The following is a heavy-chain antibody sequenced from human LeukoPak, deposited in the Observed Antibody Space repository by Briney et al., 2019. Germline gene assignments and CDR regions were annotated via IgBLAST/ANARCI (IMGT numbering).Heavy chain of an antibody. CDR3: ATSWRLGASTGEAFDI. CDR1: GGSISSYY. V-gene: IGHV4-59*01. J-gene: IGHJ3*02. Sequence: SETLSLTCTVSGGSISSYYWSWIRQPPGKGLELIGYIYYSGSTNYNPSVKSRVTMSVDTSKNQFSLKLNSVTAADTAVYYCATSWRLGASTGEAFDIWGQGTMVTVSS. CDR2: IYYSGST. D-gene: IGHD1-26*01.